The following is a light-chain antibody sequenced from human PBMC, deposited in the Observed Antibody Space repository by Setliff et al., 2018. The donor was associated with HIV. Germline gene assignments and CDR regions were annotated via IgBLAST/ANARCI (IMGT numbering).Light chain of an antibody. CDR3: QSYDSSLSVLYV. Sequence: QSVLTQPPSASGSPGQSVTISCTGTRSDVGGYNYVSWYQQHPGKAPKLMIYEVSKRPSGVPDRFSGSKSGTSASLAITGLQAEDEADYYCQSYDSSLSVLYVFGTGTKVTVL. V-gene: IGLV2-8*01. CDR2: EVS. J-gene: IGLJ1*01. CDR1: RSDVGGYNY.